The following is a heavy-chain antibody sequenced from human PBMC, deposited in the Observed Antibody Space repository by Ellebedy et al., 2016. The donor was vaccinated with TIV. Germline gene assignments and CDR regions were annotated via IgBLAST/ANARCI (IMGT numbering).Heavy chain of an antibody. CDR3: ARPGGYCSSTSCSYYYGMDV. D-gene: IGHD2-2*01. Sequence: GESLKISXKGSGYSFTSYWISWVRQMPGKGLEWMGRIDPSDSYTNYSPSFQGHVTISADKSISTAYLQWSSLKASDTAMYYCARPGGYCSSTSCSYYYGMDVWGQGTTVTVSS. V-gene: IGHV5-10-1*01. CDR1: GYSFTSYW. J-gene: IGHJ6*02. CDR2: IDPSDSYT.